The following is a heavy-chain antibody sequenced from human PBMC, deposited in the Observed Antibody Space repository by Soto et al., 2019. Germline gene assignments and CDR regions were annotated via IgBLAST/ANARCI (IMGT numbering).Heavy chain of an antibody. D-gene: IGHD3-9*01. Sequence: GESLKISCRGSGYSFTSYWISWVRQMPGKGLEWMGRIDPSDSYTNYSPSFQGHVTISADKSISTAYLQWSSLKASDTAMYYCARPGLTAGPYYGMDVCRQGTTVAGS. CDR2: IDPSDSYT. J-gene: IGHJ6*02. V-gene: IGHV5-10-1*01. CDR3: ARPGLTAGPYYGMDV. CDR1: GYSFTSYW.